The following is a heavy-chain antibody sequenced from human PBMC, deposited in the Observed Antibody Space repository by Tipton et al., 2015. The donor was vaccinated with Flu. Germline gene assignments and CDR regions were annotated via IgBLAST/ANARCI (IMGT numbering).Heavy chain of an antibody. CDR3: ARGAGGWHGRFQR. Sequence: TLSLTCTVSGDSISSYYWSWIRQPAGKGLEWIGRVYNSGSTNYNPSLKSRVAMSVDTSKNQLSLKLSSLTAADTAVYYCARGAGGWHGRFQRWGQGTLVTVSS. D-gene: IGHD3-16*01. CDR2: VYNSGST. J-gene: IGHJ1*01. CDR1: GDSISSYY. V-gene: IGHV4-4*07.